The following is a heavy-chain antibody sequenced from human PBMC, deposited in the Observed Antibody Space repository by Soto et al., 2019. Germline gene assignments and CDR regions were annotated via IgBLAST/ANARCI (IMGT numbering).Heavy chain of an antibody. CDR2: FYYSGST. Sequence: SETLSLTCTVSGGSISSYYWSWIRQPPGKGLEWIGYFYYSGSTNYNPSLKSRVTISVDTSKNQFSLKLSSVTAADTAVYDCARWTLPSYFDYWGKGTPLTVSS. CDR3: ARWTLPSYFDY. CDR1: GGSISSYY. V-gene: IGHV4-59*01. J-gene: IGHJ4*02. D-gene: IGHD2-21*02.